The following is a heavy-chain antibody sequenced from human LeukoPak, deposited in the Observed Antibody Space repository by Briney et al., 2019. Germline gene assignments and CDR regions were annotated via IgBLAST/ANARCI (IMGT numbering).Heavy chain of an antibody. V-gene: IGHV5-51*01. J-gene: IGHJ3*02. CDR1: GYSFTSYW. CDR3: ARQGGRVGDAFDI. D-gene: IGHD2-8*02. Sequence: GESLKISCEGLGYSFTSYWIGWVRQMPGKGLEWMGIIYPRDSDTRYSPSFQGQVTISADKSISTAYLQWGSLKASDTAMYYCARQGGRVGDAFDIWGQGTMVTVSS. CDR2: IYPRDSDT.